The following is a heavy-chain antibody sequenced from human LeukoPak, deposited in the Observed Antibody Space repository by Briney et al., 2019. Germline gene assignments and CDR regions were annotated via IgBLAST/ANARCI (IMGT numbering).Heavy chain of an antibody. CDR1: GYTFTSYG. CDR2: ISAYNGNT. CDR3: ARRFGDYDFWSGYYFPVDDY. J-gene: IGHJ4*02. V-gene: IGHV1-18*01. Sequence: ASVKVSCKASGYTFTSYGISWVRQAPGQGLEWMGWISAYNGNTNYAQKLQGRVTMTTDTSTSTAYMELRSLRSDDTAVYYCARRFGDYDFWSGYYFPVDDYWGQGTLVTVSS. D-gene: IGHD3-3*01.